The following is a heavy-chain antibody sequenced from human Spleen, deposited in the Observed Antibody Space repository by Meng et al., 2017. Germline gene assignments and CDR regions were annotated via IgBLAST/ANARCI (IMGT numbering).Heavy chain of an antibody. CDR3: AKYYDGSGYNHFDY. CDR2: ITTSGTTI. V-gene: IGHV3-48*03. Sequence: GESLKISCAASGFTFSSYEMNWVRQAPGKGLEWVSYITTSGTTIYYADSVKGRFTISRDNPNNMLNLHMNSLRAEDTAIYYCAKYYDGSGYNHFDYWGQGTLVTVSS. J-gene: IGHJ4*02. CDR1: GFTFSSYE. D-gene: IGHD3-22*01.